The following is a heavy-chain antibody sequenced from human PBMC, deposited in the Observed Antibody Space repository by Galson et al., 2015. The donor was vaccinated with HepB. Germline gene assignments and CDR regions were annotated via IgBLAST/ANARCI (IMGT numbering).Heavy chain of an antibody. CDR2: IIKNGATR. J-gene: IGHJ4*02. D-gene: IGHD3-10*01. V-gene: IGHV3-20*04. Sequence: SLRLSCAASGFTFDDYGMNWVRQAPGKGLEWVSGIIKNGATRGYADSVKGRFTISRDNAKNSLYLQMNSLTAGDTALYYCARVASDYGSGSYKAPPDYWGQGTLVTVSS. CDR3: ARVASDYGSGSYKAPPDY. CDR1: GFTFDDYG.